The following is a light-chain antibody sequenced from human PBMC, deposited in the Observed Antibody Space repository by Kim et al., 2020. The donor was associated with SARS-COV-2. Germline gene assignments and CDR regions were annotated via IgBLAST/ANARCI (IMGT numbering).Light chain of an antibody. CDR2: AAS. Sequence: ASVGDRVTVHCRASQSISNYLKWYEQKPGKAPKLLIYAASNLHSGGPSRFSGSGSGTGFTLTISSLQPEDCATYYCNQTRNTPWAFGQGTKVDIK. V-gene: IGKV1-39*01. J-gene: IGKJ1*01. CDR1: QSISNY. CDR3: NQTRNTPWA.